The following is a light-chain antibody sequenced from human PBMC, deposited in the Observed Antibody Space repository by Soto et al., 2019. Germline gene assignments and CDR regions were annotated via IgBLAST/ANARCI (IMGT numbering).Light chain of an antibody. CDR3: AAWDDSLNGPV. Sequence: QSVLTQPPSTSGTPGQRVTISCSGSSSNIGVNTVNWYQQFPGTAPKILISGNNQRPSGVPDRFSGSKSGTSASLAISGLQSEDEADYFCAAWDDSLNGPVFGGGTKVTVL. V-gene: IGLV1-44*01. J-gene: IGLJ2*01. CDR1: SSNIGVNT. CDR2: GNN.